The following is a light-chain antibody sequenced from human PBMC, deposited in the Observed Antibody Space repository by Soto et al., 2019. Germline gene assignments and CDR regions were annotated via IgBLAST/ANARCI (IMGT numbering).Light chain of an antibody. CDR1: QNINTC. CDR2: DAS. CDR3: QQTDTLPST. V-gene: IGKV1-39*01. J-gene: IGKJ5*01. Sequence: DIQMTHSPSSLSASIGDRVTITFRASQNINTCLNWYLQKPGKAPEILVYDASSLQSGVPSRFSGSGSRTDFTLTITSLQPEDIGTYYCQQTDTLPSTFGQGTRLEIK.